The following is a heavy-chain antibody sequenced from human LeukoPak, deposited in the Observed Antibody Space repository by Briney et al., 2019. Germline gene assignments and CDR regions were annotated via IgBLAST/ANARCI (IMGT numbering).Heavy chain of an antibody. CDR3: ATGVPGAYRIIY. Sequence: GGSLRLSCAASGFTFSSNTMNWVRQAPGKGLEWVSVIYSGGSTYYADSVKGRFTISRDNSKNTLYLQMNSLRAEDTAVYYCATGVPGAYRIIYWGQGTLVTVSS. CDR1: GFTFSSNT. D-gene: IGHD2-21*01. CDR2: IYSGGST. V-gene: IGHV3-66*01. J-gene: IGHJ4*02.